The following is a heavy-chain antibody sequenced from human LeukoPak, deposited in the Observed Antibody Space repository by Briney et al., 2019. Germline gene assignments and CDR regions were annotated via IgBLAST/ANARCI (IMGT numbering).Heavy chain of an antibody. CDR3: ASLLWFGEIRFDP. Sequence: ASVKVTCKASGYTFTGYYMHWVRQAPGQGLEWMGWINPNSGGTNYAQKFQGRVTMTRDTSISTAYMELSRVRSDDTAVYYCASLLWFGEIRFDPWGQGTLVTVSS. CDR1: GYTFTGYY. CDR2: INPNSGGT. D-gene: IGHD3-10*01. J-gene: IGHJ5*02. V-gene: IGHV1-2*02.